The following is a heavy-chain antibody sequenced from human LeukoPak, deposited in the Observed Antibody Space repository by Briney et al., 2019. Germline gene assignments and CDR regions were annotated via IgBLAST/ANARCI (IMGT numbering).Heavy chain of an antibody. CDR2: IYYSGST. V-gene: IGHV4-30-4*07. D-gene: IGHD3-3*01. CDR1: GGSISSGGYS. CDR3: ARGDFWSGYHFDY. J-gene: IGHJ4*02. Sequence: SETLSLTCAVSGGSISSGGYSWSWIRQPPGKGLEWIGCIYYSGSTYYNPSLKSRVTISVDTSKNQFSLKLSSVTAADTAVYYCARGDFWSGYHFDYWGQGTLVTVSS.